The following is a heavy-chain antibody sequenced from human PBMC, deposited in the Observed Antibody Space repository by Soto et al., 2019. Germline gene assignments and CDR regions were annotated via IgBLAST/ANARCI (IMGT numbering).Heavy chain of an antibody. CDR1: GYTFTSYD. Sequence: ASVKVSCRASGYTFTSYDINWVRQATGQGLEWMGWMNPNSGNTGYAQKFQGRVTMTRNTSISTAYMELSSLRSEDTAVYYCARGPRGGDRTATYYYYGMDVWGQGTTVPVSS. CDR2: MNPNSGNT. D-gene: IGHD2-21*02. V-gene: IGHV1-8*01. CDR3: ARGPRGGDRTATYYYYGMDV. J-gene: IGHJ6*02.